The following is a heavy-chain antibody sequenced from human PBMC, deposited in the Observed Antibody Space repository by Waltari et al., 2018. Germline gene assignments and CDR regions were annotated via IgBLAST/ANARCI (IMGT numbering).Heavy chain of an antibody. V-gene: IGHV1-24*01. J-gene: IGHJ3*02. CDR3: AVAVITPDAFDI. D-gene: IGHD3-22*01. CDR1: GSTPTELS. Sequence: QVQLVQSGAEVKKPGASVKVSCKVSGSTPTELSMHWVRQAPGKGLEWMGGFDPEDGETIYAQKFQGRVTMTEDTSTDTAYMELSSLRSEDTAVYYCAVAVITPDAFDIWGQGTMVTVSS. CDR2: FDPEDGET.